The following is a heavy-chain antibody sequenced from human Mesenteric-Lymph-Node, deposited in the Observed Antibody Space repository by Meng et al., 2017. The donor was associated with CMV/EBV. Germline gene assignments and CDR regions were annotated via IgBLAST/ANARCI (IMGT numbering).Heavy chain of an antibody. CDR2: IKQDVSEI. D-gene: IGHD3-16*01. CDR3: ARDHITFGGVNIDY. V-gene: IGHV3-7*01. J-gene: IGHJ4*02. CDR1: GFTFSNYW. Sequence: GESLKISCAASGFTFSNYWMSWVRQAPGKGLEWVANIKQDVSEIYYVGSVKGRFTISRDNAKNSVYLQMNSLRAEDTAVYYCARDHITFGGVNIDYWGQGTLVTVSS.